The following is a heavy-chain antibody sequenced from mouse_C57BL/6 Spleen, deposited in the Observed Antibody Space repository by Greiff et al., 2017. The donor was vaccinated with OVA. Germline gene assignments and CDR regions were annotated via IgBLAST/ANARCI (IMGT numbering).Heavy chain of an antibody. CDR3: AISGNGYDWFAY. CDR2: IHPSDSDT. J-gene: IGHJ3*01. CDR1: GYTFTSYW. V-gene: IGHV1-74*01. Sequence: VKLQQPGAELVKPGASVKVSCKASGYTFTSYWMHWVKQRPGQGLEWIGRIHPSDSDTNYNQKFKGKATLTVDKSSSTAYMQLSSLTSEDSAVYYCAISGNGYDWFAYWGQGTLVTVSA. D-gene: IGHD2-2*01.